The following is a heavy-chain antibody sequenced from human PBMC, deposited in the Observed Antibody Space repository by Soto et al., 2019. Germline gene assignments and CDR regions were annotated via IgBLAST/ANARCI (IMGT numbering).Heavy chain of an antibody. J-gene: IGHJ4*02. CDR2: ISPYSGNP. V-gene: IGHV1-18*01. CDR3: AKDGLWSPVSYFDF. CDR1: GFTLRSHG. D-gene: IGHD5-18*01. Sequence: ASVKVSCKASGFTLRSHGISWVRQAPGQGLEWMGWISPYSGNPDYAQNFQGRVTMTTDTSASTAYMELRSLTSDDTAVYYCAKDGLWSPVSYFDFWGQGTLVTVSS.